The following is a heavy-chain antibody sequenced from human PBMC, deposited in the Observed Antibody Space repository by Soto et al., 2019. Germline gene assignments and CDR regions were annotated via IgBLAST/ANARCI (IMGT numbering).Heavy chain of an antibody. D-gene: IGHD2-2*01. V-gene: IGHV5-51*01. Sequence: GESLKISGKGSGYSFTSYWIGWVRQMPGKGLEWMGIIYPGDSDTRYSPSFQGQVTISADKSISTAYLQWSSLKASDTAMYYCARQYCSSTSCHARPHAFDIWGQGTMVTVSS. CDR2: IYPGDSDT. J-gene: IGHJ3*02. CDR3: ARQYCSSTSCHARPHAFDI. CDR1: GYSFTSYW.